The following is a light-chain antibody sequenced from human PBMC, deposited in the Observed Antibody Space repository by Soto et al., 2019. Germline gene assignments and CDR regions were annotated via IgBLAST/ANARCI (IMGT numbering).Light chain of an antibody. CDR2: DAS. CDR3: QQRTKWPWT. J-gene: IGKJ1*01. CDR1: QSVSTS. V-gene: IGKV3-11*01. Sequence: EIVLTQYLSTLCVSPLLRSTPSVRASQSVSTSLAWYQHKPGQAPRLLIYDASNRATGIPPRFSGSGSGTDFTLTISSLEPEDFAVYYCQQRTKWPWTFGEGTKV.